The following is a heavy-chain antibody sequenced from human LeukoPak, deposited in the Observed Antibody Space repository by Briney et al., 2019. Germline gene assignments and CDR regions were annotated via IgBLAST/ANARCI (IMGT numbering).Heavy chain of an antibody. CDR2: INPNSGGT. J-gene: IGHJ4*02. D-gene: IGHD3-22*01. CDR3: ARDGYYYDSSGYYSFPDY. CDR1: GYTFTGYY. V-gene: IGHV1-2*02. Sequence: ASVKVSCKASGYTFTGYYMHWVRQAPGQGLEWMGWINPNSGGTNYAQKFQGRVTMTRDTSISTAYMELSRLRSDDTAVYYCARDGYYYDSSGYYSFPDYWGQGTLVTVSS.